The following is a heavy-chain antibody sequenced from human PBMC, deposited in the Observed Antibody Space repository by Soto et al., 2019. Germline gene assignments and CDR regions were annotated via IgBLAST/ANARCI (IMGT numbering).Heavy chain of an antibody. D-gene: IGHD2-21*01. Sequence: QVQLVQSGAEVKKPGSSVKVSCKDSGGTFSTYSMFWVRQAPGQGLEWMGRIIPMLGKANYAQRFQDRVTINADKSTATAYMELSSLRSEDTALYYCTIGSWSGEVFDIWGQGTMVTVSS. CDR3: TIGSWSGEVFDI. CDR1: GGTFSTYS. CDR2: IIPMLGKA. J-gene: IGHJ3*02. V-gene: IGHV1-69*02.